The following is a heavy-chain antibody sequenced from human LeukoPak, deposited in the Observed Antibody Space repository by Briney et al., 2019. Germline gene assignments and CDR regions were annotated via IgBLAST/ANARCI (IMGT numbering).Heavy chain of an antibody. V-gene: IGHV1-2*02. CDR1: GYTFTDSY. J-gene: IGHJ3*02. D-gene: IGHD2-2*02. CDR2: INPNSGVT. Sequence: ASVKVSCKASGYTFTDSYIHWVRQAPGQGLEWMGWINPNSGVTHYTQTFQGRVTMTRDTSVTTAYMELSRLRSDDTAVYYCASDWGLSQLEYCSNTNCYMGAFDIWGQGTMVTVSS. CDR3: ASDWGLSQLEYCSNTNCYMGAFDI.